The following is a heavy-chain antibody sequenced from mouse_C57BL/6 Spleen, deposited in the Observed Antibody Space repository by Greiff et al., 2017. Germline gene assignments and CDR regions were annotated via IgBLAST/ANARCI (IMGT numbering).Heavy chain of an antibody. CDR3: ARWDYGKDAMDY. CDR2: IYPGDGDT. V-gene: IGHV1-80*01. J-gene: IGHJ4*01. Sequence: VQLQQSGAELVKPGASVKISCKASGYAFSSYWMNWVKQRPGKGLEWIGQIYPGDGDTNYNGKFKGKATLTADKSSSTAYMQLSSLTSEDSAVYFCARWDYGKDAMDYWGQGTSVTVSS. D-gene: IGHD2-4*01. CDR1: GYAFSSYW.